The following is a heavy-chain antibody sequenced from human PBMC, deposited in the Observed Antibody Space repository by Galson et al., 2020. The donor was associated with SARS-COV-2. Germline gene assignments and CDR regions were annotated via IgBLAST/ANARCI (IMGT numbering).Heavy chain of an antibody. CDR3: AKEPQWGGVVPDMDV. J-gene: IGHJ6*03. V-gene: IGHV3-74*01. D-gene: IGHD2-2*01. CDR1: GFTFSSYW. Sequence: GGSLRLSCAASGFTFSSYWMHWVRQAPGKGLVWVSRINSDGSSTSYADSVKGRFTISRDNAKNTLYLQMNSLRAEDTAVYYCAKEPQWGGVVPDMDVWGKGTTVTVSS. CDR2: INSDGSST.